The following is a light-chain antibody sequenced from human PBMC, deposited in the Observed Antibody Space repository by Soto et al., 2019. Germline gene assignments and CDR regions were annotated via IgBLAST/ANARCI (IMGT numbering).Light chain of an antibody. V-gene: IGKV3-15*01. CDR3: QQDYNWPWT. CDR2: VAS. J-gene: IGKJ1*01. CDR1: QSVSTS. Sequence: EVVLTQSPATLSVSPGERATLSCRASQSVSTSLAWYQQKPGQAPRLLIFVASTRATGIPARFSGSGSGTEFTLTISSLQSEDFALYYCQQDYNWPWTFGQGTKVEIK.